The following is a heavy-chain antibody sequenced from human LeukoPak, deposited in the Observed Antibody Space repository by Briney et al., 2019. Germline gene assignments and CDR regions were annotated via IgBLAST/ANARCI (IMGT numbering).Heavy chain of an antibody. Sequence: ASVKVSCKASGGTFSSYAISWVRQAPGQGLEWMGGIIPIFGTANYAQKFQGRVTTTTDESTSTAYMELSSLRSEDTAVYYCARVSAAAGRRDYYYYYMDVWGKGTTVTVSS. D-gene: IGHD6-13*01. CDR1: GGTFSSYA. CDR3: ARVSAAAGRRDYYYYYMDV. V-gene: IGHV1-69*05. CDR2: IIPIFGTA. J-gene: IGHJ6*03.